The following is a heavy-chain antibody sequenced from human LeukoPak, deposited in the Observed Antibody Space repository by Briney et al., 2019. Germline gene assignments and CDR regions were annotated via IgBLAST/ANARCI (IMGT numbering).Heavy chain of an antibody. D-gene: IGHD5-24*01. V-gene: IGHV3-11*03. CDR3: ARRMASGGYYYGFDV. J-gene: IGHJ6*02. Sequence: PGGSLRLSCAASGFTFSDSYMSWSRQAPGRGREWLSYIIDNSAYTNYADSVKGRFTISRDNAKNSLYLKMNSLRVEDTAVYFCARRMASGGYYYGFDVWGQGTTVTVSS. CDR2: IIDNSAYT. CDR1: GFTFSDSY.